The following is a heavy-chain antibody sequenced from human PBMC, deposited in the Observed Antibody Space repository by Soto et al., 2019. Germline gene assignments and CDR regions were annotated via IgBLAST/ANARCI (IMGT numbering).Heavy chain of an antibody. J-gene: IGHJ6*02. D-gene: IGHD6-19*01. V-gene: IGHV4-61*01. CDR3: ARDCIAVAGEDYYYYGMDV. CDR2: IYYSGST. Sequence: SETRSLTCTVSGGSVSSGSYYWSWIRQPPGKGLEWIGYIYYSGSTNYNPSLKSRVTISVDTSKNQFSLKLSSVTAADTAVYYCARDCIAVAGEDYYYYGMDVWGQGTTVTVSS. CDR1: GGSVSSGSYY.